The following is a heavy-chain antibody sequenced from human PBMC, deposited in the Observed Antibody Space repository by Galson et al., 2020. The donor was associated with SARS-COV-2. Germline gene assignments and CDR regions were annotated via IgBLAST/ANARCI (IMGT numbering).Heavy chain of an antibody. CDR3: ARGGTTTFKYDY. CDR2: MDSTRTYI. Sequence: NAGGPLRLSCAAPGLTFRSYIMNWVRPAPGKGLEWVSSMDSTRTYIYYADSVKGRFTISRDNAKNSLYLQMNSLRVEYTAVYYCARGGTTTFKYDYWGQGSLVTVSS. V-gene: IGHV3-21*06. J-gene: IGHJ4*02. D-gene: IGHD1-1*01. CDR1: GLTFRSYI.